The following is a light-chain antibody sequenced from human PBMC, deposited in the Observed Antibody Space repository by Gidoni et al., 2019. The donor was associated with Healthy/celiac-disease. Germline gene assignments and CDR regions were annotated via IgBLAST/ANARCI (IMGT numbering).Light chain of an antibody. CDR2: AAS. CDR1: QSISSY. CDR3: QQSYSTLFT. V-gene: IGKV1-39*01. J-gene: IGKJ3*01. Sequence: DIPMTQSPSSLSASVGDRVTITCRASQSISSYLNWYQQKPGKAPKLLIYAASSLQSGVPSRFSGSGSGTDFTLTISSLQPEDFATYYCQQSYSTLFTFGPXTKVDIK.